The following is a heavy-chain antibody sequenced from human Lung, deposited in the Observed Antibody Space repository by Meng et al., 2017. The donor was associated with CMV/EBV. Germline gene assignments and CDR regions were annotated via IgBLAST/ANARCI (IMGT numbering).Heavy chain of an antibody. D-gene: IGHD3-10*01. CDR2: ISGSGGST. CDR1: GFTFSSYA. J-gene: IGHJ3*02. CDR3: AKSEDYYGSGSPWYAFDI. Sequence: GEXXKISCAASGFTFSSYAMSWVRQAPGKGLEWVSAISGSGGSTYYADSVKGRFTISRDNSKNTLYLQMNSLRAEDTAVYYCAKSEDYYGSGSPWYAFDIWGQAXMVTVSS. V-gene: IGHV3-23*01.